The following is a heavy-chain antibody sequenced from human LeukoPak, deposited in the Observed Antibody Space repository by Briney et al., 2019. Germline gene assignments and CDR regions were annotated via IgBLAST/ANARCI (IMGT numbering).Heavy chain of an antibody. CDR2: INHSGST. V-gene: IGHV4-38-2*02. Sequence: SETLSLTCTVSGYSISSGYYWGWIRQPPGKGLEWIGEINHSGSTNYNPSLKSRVTISVDTSKNQFSLKLSSVTAADTAVYYCARVYYSYYCMDVWGKGTTVTVSS. CDR3: ARVYYSYYCMDV. CDR1: GYSISSGYY. J-gene: IGHJ6*03.